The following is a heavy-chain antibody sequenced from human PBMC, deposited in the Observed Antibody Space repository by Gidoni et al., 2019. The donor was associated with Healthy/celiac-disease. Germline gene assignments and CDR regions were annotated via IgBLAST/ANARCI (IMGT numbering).Heavy chain of an antibody. CDR3: ARQSRMATIKVLDY. Sequence: QLQLQASGPGLVEPSETLSLTCTVAGGSISSSSYYWGWLRQPPGKGLEWIGSIYYSGSTYYNPSLKSRVTISVDTSKNQFSLKLSSVTAADTAVYYCARQSRMATIKVLDYWGQGTLVTVSS. CDR2: IYYSGST. J-gene: IGHJ4*02. V-gene: IGHV4-39*01. D-gene: IGHD5-12*01. CDR1: GGSISSSSYY.